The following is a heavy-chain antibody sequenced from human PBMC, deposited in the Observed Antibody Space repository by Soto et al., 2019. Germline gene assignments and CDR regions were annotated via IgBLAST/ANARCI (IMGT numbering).Heavy chain of an antibody. CDR3: VCNGYYSLDH. CDR1: GDSMSSADW. CDR2: IHHSGGI. V-gene: IGHV4-4*02. Sequence: QVQLQESGPGLVKPSGTLSLTCAVSGDSMSSADWWSWVRQPPGKGLEWIGEIHHSGGINYHPSLRSRVNISVDMSKNQFSLNLSSVTAADTAVYFCVCNGYYSLDHWGQGTLVIVSP. J-gene: IGHJ4*02. D-gene: IGHD6-25*01.